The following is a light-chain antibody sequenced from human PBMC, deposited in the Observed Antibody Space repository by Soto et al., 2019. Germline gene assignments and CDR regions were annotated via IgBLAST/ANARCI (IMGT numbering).Light chain of an antibody. CDR2: VAS. Sequence: DIVMTQSPLSLAVTPGEPASISCRSSQSLLHSNGYRYLDWYLQKPGQSPQLLIYVASNRASGVPDRFSGSGSDTDFTLKISRVEPEDAGVYYCMQGVKTPHTFGQATKLEIK. V-gene: IGKV2-28*01. CDR3: MQGVKTPHT. CDR1: QSLLHSNGYRY. J-gene: IGKJ2*01.